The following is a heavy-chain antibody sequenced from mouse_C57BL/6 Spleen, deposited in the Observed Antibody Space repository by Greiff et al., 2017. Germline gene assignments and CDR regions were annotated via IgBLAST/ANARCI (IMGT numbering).Heavy chain of an antibody. D-gene: IGHD1-1*01. J-gene: IGHJ3*01. CDR2: IYPGDGDT. Sequence: QVQLQQSGPELVKPGASVKISCKASGYAFSSSWMNWVKQRPGKGLEWIGRIYPGDGDTNYNGKFKGKATLTAGKSSSTAYMQLSSLTSEDSAVYFCARDYYGNWFAYWGQGTLVTVSA. CDR3: ARDYYGNWFAY. CDR1: GYAFSSSW. V-gene: IGHV1-82*01.